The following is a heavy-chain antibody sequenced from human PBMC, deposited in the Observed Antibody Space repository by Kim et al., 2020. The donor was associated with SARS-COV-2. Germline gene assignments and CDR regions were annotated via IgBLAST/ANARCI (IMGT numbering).Heavy chain of an antibody. Sequence: VKDRFTISRDNTKNTLYLQMSRLRAEDTAVYYCVAYLYDPVAYYYYGMDVWGQGTTVTVSS. D-gene: IGHD3-16*01. CDR3: VAYLYDPVAYYYYGMDV. J-gene: IGHJ6*02. V-gene: IGHV3-64D*09.